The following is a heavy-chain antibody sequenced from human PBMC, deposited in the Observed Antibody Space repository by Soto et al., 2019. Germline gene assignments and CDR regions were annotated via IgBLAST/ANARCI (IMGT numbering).Heavy chain of an antibody. CDR1: GFTFSSYS. V-gene: IGHV3-21*04. D-gene: IGHD4-4*01. CDR3: AKYTNFLDWFDP. CDR2: ISSSSSYI. J-gene: IGHJ5*02. Sequence: PGGSLRLSCAASGFTFSSYSMNWVRQAPGKGLEWVSSISSSSSYIYYADSVKGRFTISRDNSKNTLYLQMNSLRAEDTAVYYCAKYTNFLDWFDPWGQGTLVTVSS.